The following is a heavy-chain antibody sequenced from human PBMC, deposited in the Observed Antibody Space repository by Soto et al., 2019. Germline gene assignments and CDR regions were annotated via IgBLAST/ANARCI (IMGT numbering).Heavy chain of an antibody. CDR2: IGTAGDT. V-gene: IGHV3-13*01. D-gene: IGHD2-15*01. CDR1: GFTFSCFD. J-gene: IGHJ4*02. Sequence: PGGSLRVSCEASGFTFSCFDMHWVRQPTGKGLEWVSTIGTAGDTYYAVSVKGRFTISRDNAKNSLSLQMNSLRAGDTAVYFCARGQEVGAHFFDSWGQGTQVTVSS. CDR3: ARGQEVGAHFFDS.